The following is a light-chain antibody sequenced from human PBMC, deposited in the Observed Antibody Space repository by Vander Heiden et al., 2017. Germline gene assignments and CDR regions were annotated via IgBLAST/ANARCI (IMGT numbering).Light chain of an antibody. CDR1: QSVSSY. Sequence: EIVLTQSPATLSLSPGERATLSCRASQSVSSYLAWYQQKPGQAPRLLIYDASNRATGIPARFSGSGSGTDFTLTISSREPEDFAVYYCQQRSNWPLWTFGQRTKVKIK. J-gene: IGKJ1*01. V-gene: IGKV3-11*01. CDR3: QQRSNWPLWT. CDR2: DAS.